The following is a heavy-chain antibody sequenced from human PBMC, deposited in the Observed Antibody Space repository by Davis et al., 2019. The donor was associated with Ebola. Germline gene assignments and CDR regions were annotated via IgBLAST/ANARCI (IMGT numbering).Heavy chain of an antibody. CDR2: INTRGDAR. V-gene: IGHV3-48*02. CDR1: GFTFPSYS. CDR3: VRDYPFAFDS. Sequence: PGGSLRLSCVTSGFTFPSYSFNWIRQTPGKGLEWIAHINTRGDARVYAASLRGRFTISSDDAANSLSLQMDSLKHEDTAVYYCVRDYPFAFDSWGQGTPVTVSS. D-gene: IGHD3-10*01. J-gene: IGHJ5*01.